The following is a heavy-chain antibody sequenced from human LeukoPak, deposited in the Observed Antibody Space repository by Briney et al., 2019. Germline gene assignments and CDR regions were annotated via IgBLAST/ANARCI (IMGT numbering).Heavy chain of an antibody. V-gene: IGHV3-7*01. Sequence: GGSLRLSCAASGFTFSRYWMSWVRQAPGKGLEWVANIKQDGSEKYYVDSMKGRFTISRDNAKNSLYLQMNSLRAEDTAVYYCARDRRYNWNDDTSGMDVWGQGTTVTVSS. CDR1: GFTFSRYW. D-gene: IGHD1-1*01. CDR3: ARDRRYNWNDDTSGMDV. J-gene: IGHJ6*02. CDR2: IKQDGSEK.